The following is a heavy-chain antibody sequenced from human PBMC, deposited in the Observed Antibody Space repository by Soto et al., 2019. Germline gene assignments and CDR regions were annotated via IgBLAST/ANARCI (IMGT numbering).Heavy chain of an antibody. J-gene: IGHJ5*02. CDR3: AKDMESKVTYFDH. CDR2: LSWNGASL. D-gene: IGHD4-17*01. V-gene: IGHV3-9*01. CDR1: GFTFDDYA. Sequence: EVQLVESGGGLVQPGGSLRLSCAASGFTFDDYAMHWVRQAPGKVLEWVSGLSWNGASLDYSGSVKGRFSISRDNARNSLYLQMNNLREEDKALYYCAKDMESKVTYFDHWGQGTLGTV.